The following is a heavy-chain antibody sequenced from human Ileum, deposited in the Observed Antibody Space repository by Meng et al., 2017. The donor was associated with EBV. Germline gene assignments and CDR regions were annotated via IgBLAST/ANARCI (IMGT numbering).Heavy chain of an antibody. CDR2: IYETGST. D-gene: IGHD5-24*01. Sequence: QVQLQDSCPVPGKSSETMSLTCTVPVISVSGSYYYWSWIRQPPGKAMEWIGYIYETGSTNYNPTLERRVTISKDTSKKYFSLKLTSVTPADTAIYYCARQRRRDGYSAQGQLDSWGQGTLVTISS. CDR1: VISVSGSYYY. J-gene: IGHJ4*02. V-gene: IGHV4-61*03. CDR3: ARQRRRDGYSAQGQLDS.